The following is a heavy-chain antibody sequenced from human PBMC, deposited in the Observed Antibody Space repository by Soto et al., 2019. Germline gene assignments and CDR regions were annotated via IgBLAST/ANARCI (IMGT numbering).Heavy chain of an antibody. CDR2: ISGNSGKT. J-gene: IGHJ4*01. Sequence: LRLSCTASGFTFSSYAMSWVRQAPGKELEWVSTISGNSGKTNYAESVKGRFSISRDNSKNTVHLQLDSLRAEDTAVYFCAKLGFVLMELYYFHQWGHGTLVTVS. CDR3: AKLGFVLMELYYFHQ. D-gene: IGHD2-8*01. V-gene: IGHV3-23*01. CDR1: GFTFSSYA.